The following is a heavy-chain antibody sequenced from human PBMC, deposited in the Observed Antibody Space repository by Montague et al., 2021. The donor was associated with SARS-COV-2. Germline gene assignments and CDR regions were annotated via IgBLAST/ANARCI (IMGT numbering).Heavy chain of an antibody. CDR3: ARDLESTGYFDPYYYHGMDV. D-gene: IGHD3-9*01. Sequence: SLRLSCAASGFTFSSYALHWVRQAPGKGLEWVADISHEGSYKYYADSVXGRFTISRDNSKNTLYLDMNSLRAEDTALYYCARDLESTGYFDPYYYHGMDVWGQGTTVTVSS. CDR2: ISHEGSYK. CDR1: GFTFSSYA. J-gene: IGHJ6*02. V-gene: IGHV3-30*04.